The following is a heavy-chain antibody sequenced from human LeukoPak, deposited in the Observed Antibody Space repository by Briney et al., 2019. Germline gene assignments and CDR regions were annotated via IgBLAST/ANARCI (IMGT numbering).Heavy chain of an antibody. CDR1: GFTFSSYA. CDR3: ALLRYSFYGMDV. CDR2: ISSNGGST. J-gene: IGHJ6*04. V-gene: IGHV3-64D*06. Sequence: LGGSLRLSCSASGFTFSSYAMHWVRQAPGKGLEYVSAISSNGGSTYYADSVKGRFTISRDNSKNTLYLQMSSLRAEDTAVYYCALLRYSFYGMDVWGKGTTVTVPS. D-gene: IGHD3-9*01.